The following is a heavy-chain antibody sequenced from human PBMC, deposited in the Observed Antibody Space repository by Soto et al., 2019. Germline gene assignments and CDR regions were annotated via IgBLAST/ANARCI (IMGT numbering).Heavy chain of an antibody. CDR1: GFTFSSYA. CDR2: ITASGGGT. Sequence: GGSLRLSCVASGFTFSSYAMSWVRQAPGKGLEWVSGITASGGGTYYADSVKGHFTISRDNSKNTVYVQMNSLRAEDTAVYYCGKGFFYGYGVHRNLLSFPARRSSDP. J-gene: IGHJ5*02. CDR3: GKGFFYGYGVHRNLLSFPARRSSDP. D-gene: IGHD5-18*01. V-gene: IGHV3-23*01.